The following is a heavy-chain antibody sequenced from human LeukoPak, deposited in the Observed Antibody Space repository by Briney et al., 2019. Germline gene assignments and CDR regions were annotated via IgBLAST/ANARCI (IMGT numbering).Heavy chain of an antibody. CDR2: ISGSGGST. CDR1: GFTVSSYA. D-gene: IGHD6-19*01. CDR3: AKSSKEAAVAGTGD. Sequence: PGGSLRLSCAASGFTVSSYAMSWVRQPPGKWREWISAISGSGGSTYYADSVKGRFTISRDNSKNTLYLQMNSLRAEDTAVYYCAKSSKEAAVAGTGDWGQGTLVTVSS. V-gene: IGHV3-23*01. J-gene: IGHJ4*02.